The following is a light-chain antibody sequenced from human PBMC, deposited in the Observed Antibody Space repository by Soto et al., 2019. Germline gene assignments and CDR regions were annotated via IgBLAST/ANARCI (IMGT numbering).Light chain of an antibody. CDR3: QQHSHWPPWT. V-gene: IGKV3-11*01. Sequence: VLTQSPATLSLSPGERATLSCRASENVRPFVDWYQQKPGQAPRLLIYGASNRATDIPARFSGSGSGTDFTLTISNLEPEDFVVYYCQQHSHWPPWTFGQGTRVEIQ. CDR1: ENVRPF. J-gene: IGKJ1*01. CDR2: GAS.